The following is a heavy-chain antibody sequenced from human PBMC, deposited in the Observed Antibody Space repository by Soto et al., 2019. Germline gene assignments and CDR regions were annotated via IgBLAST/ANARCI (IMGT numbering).Heavy chain of an antibody. Sequence: EVQLVESGGGLVQPGRSLRLSCAASGFTFDDYAMHWVRRAPGKGLEWVSGISWNSGSIGYADSVKGRFTISRDNAKNSLYLQMNSLRAEDTALYYCAKDIGRGLGWYFDLWGRGTLVTVSS. CDR3: AKDIGRGLGWYFDL. V-gene: IGHV3-9*01. CDR1: GFTFDDYA. D-gene: IGHD6-19*01. J-gene: IGHJ2*01. CDR2: ISWNSGSI.